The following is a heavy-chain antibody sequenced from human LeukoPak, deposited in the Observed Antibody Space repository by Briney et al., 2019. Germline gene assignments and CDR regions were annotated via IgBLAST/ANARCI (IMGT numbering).Heavy chain of an antibody. Sequence: SSETLSLTCTVSGGSISSYYWSWIRQPPGKGLEWIGYIYYSGSTNYNPSLKSRVIISVDTSKNQFSLKLSSVTAADTAVYYCARVVDRGGNDYWGQGTLVTVSS. D-gene: IGHD3-10*01. CDR2: IYYSGST. CDR1: GGSISSYY. J-gene: IGHJ4*02. CDR3: ARVVDRGGNDY. V-gene: IGHV4-59*12.